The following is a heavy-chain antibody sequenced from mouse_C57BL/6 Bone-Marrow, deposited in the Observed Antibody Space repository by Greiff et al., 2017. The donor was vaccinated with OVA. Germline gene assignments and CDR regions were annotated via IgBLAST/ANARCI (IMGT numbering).Heavy chain of an antibody. CDR1: GFTFSSYG. D-gene: IGHD2-5*01. CDR2: ISSGGSYT. Sequence: EVQRVESGGDLVKPGGSLKLSCAASGFTFSSYGMSWVRQTPDKRLEWVATISSGGSYTYYPDSVKGRFTISRDNAKTTLYLQMSSLKSEATAMYYSDRPYYSNCGFAYWGQGTLVTVSA. J-gene: IGHJ3*01. V-gene: IGHV5-6*01. CDR3: DRPYYSNCGFAY.